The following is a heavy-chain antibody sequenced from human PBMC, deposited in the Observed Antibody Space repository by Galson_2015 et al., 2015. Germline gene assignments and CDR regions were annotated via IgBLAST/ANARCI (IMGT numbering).Heavy chain of an antibody. D-gene: IGHD6-19*01. CDR2: IIPIFGTA. CDR1: GGTFSSYA. Sequence: SVKVSCKASGGTFSSYAISWVRQAPGQGLEWMGGIIPIFGTANYARKFQGRVTITADESTSTAYMELSSLRSEDTAVYYCARDSKSSGWYYYYMDVWGKGTTVTVSS. J-gene: IGHJ6*03. CDR3: ARDSKSSGWYYYYMDV. V-gene: IGHV1-69*13.